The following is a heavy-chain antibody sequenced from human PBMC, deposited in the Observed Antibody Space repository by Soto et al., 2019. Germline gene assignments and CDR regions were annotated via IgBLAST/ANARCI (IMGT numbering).Heavy chain of an antibody. D-gene: IGHD3-16*02. V-gene: IGHV3-48*03. CDR2: ITSSGSTT. Sequence: PGGSLTLSCAASGFTFSSYEMNWVRQAPGKGREWVSYITSSGSTTYYADSVKGRFTISRDNAASSLYLRMDSMRAEDTAVYYCARGNSPVNVHWGQGTPVTVSS. CDR3: ARGNSPVNVH. CDR1: GFTFSSYE. J-gene: IGHJ4*02.